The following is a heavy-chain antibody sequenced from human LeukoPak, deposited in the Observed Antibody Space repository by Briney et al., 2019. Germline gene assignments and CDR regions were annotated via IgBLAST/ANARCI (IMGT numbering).Heavy chain of an antibody. J-gene: IGHJ4*02. Sequence: SQTLSLTCTVSGGSISSGSYYWSWIRQPAAKGLEWIGRIYTSGSTNYNPSLKSRVTISVDTSKNQFSLKLSSVTAADTAVYYCARGSRSYGLDYWGQGTLVTVSS. CDR1: GGSISSGSYY. D-gene: IGHD1-26*01. CDR3: ARGSRSYGLDY. CDR2: IYTSGST. V-gene: IGHV4-61*02.